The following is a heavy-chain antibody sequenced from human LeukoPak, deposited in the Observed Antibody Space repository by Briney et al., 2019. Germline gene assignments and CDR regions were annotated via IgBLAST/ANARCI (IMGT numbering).Heavy chain of an antibody. V-gene: IGHV1-18*01. CDR3: ARRFADGVNWFDP. CDR2: ISAYNGNT. D-gene: IGHD3-10*01. CDR1: GYTFTSVG. J-gene: IGHJ5*02. Sequence: GSVKVSCKASGYTFTSVGISWGREAPGQGLEWRGWISAYNGNTNYAQKFLGRLTMATDTSTSTAYMDLRSLRSDDTAVYYCARRFADGVNWFDPWGQGTLVIVSS.